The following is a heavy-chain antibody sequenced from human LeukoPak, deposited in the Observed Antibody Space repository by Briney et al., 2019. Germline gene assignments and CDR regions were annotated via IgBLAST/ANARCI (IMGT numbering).Heavy chain of an antibody. Sequence: ASVKVSCKASGYTFTGYYMHWVRQAPGQGLEWMGWINPNSGGTNYAQKFQGRVTMTRDTSISTAYMELSRLRSDDTAVYYCARRPVSGGNFDYWGQGTLVTVSS. CDR3: ARRPVSGGNFDY. CDR2: INPNSGGT. V-gene: IGHV1-2*02. D-gene: IGHD3-16*01. J-gene: IGHJ4*02. CDR1: GYTFTGYY.